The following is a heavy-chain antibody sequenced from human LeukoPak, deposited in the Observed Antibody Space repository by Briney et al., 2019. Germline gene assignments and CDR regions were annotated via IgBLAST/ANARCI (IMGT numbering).Heavy chain of an antibody. CDR3: ARVSVKDSSGYRYFDY. D-gene: IGHD3-22*01. CDR1: GFTFSSYW. V-gene: IGHV3-7*01. CDR2: IKQDGSEK. Sequence: GGSLRLSCAASGFTFSSYWMSWVRQAPGKGLEWVANIKQDGSEKYYVDSVKGRFTISRDNPKNSLYLQMNSLRAEDTAVYYCARVSVKDSSGYRYFDYWGQGTLVTVSS. J-gene: IGHJ4*02.